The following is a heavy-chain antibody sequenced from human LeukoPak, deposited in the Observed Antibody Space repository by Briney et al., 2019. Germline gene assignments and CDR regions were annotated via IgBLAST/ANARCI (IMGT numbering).Heavy chain of an antibody. CDR3: AKGYSGYDSVNDH. V-gene: IGHV3-21*01. CDR1: GFTFSSYS. J-gene: IGHJ4*02. CDR2: ISSSSSYI. D-gene: IGHD5-12*01. Sequence: GGSLRLSCAASGFTFSSYSMNWVRQAPGKGLEWVSSISSSSSYIYYADSVKGRFTISRDNSRDTLYLQMNSLRAEDTAMYYCAKGYSGYDSVNDHWGQGTLVTVSS.